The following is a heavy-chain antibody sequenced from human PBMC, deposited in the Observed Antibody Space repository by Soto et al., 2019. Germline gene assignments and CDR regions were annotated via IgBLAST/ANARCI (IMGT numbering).Heavy chain of an antibody. CDR3: ARGLPTIHLFAYEI. Sequence: SGPTLVNPTQTLRLTCTLSGISLGTSVVGLGWIRQTPGKAGEWLAVVYWNDAKHDSPSLKSRLTITNVTYKNQAVHTITNVDPVDNATYYCARGLPTIHLFAYEIWVQG. V-gene: IGHV2-5*01. J-gene: IGHJ3*02. CDR1: GISLGTSVVG. CDR2: VYWNDAK. D-gene: IGHD2-21*01.